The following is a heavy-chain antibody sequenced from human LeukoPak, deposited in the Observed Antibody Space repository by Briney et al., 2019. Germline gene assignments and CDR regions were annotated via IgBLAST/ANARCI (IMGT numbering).Heavy chain of an antibody. Sequence: SETLSLTCTVSGASITTYYWSWIRQPPGKGLEWIAYIYTRGSTNYNPSLKSRVTISVDTSKNEVSLKLTSVTAADTAVYFCARGHYDLNLWGQGTLVTVSS. CDR2: IYTRGST. V-gene: IGHV4-4*08. CDR1: GASITTYY. J-gene: IGHJ5*02. CDR3: ARGHYDLNL. D-gene: IGHD3/OR15-3a*01.